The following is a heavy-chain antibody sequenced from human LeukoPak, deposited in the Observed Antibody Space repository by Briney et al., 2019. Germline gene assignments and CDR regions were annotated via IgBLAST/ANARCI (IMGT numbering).Heavy chain of an antibody. CDR2: INHSGST. Sequence: PSETLSLTCTVSGGSISSYYWSWIRQPPGKGLEWIGEINHSGSTNYNPSLKSRVTISVDMSKNQFSLKLSSVTAADTAVYYCARGAYCGGDCYAYYFDYWGQGTLVTVSS. CDR3: ARGAYCGGDCYAYYFDY. CDR1: GGSISSYY. D-gene: IGHD2-21*02. V-gene: IGHV4-34*01. J-gene: IGHJ4*02.